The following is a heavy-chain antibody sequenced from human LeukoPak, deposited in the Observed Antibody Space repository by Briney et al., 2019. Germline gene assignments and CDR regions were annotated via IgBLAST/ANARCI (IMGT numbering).Heavy chain of an antibody. CDR3: ARGYYDSTLSYYFDY. Sequence: SETLSLTCTVSGGSISSYYWSWIRQPPGKGLEWIGYIYYSGSTNYNPSLKSRVTISVDTSKNQFSLKLSSVTAADTAVYYCARGYYDSTLSYYFDYWGPGTLVTVSS. D-gene: IGHD3-22*01. V-gene: IGHV4-59*01. J-gene: IGHJ4*02. CDR2: IYYSGST. CDR1: GGSISSYY.